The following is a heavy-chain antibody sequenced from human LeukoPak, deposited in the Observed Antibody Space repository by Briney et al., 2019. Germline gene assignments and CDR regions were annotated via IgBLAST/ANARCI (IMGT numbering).Heavy chain of an antibody. D-gene: IGHD3-16*01. CDR1: GGSFSGYY. Sequence: SETLSLTCAVYGGSFSGYYWSWIRQPPGKGLEWIGEINHSGSTNYNPSLKSRVTISVDTSKNQFSLKLSSVTAADTAVYYCARLQLGAYYYYMDVWGKGTTVTISS. V-gene: IGHV4-34*01. J-gene: IGHJ6*03. CDR3: ARLQLGAYYYYMDV. CDR2: INHSGST.